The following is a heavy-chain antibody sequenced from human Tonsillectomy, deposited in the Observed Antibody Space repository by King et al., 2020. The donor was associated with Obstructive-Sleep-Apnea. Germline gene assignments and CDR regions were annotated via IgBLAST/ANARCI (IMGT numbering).Heavy chain of an antibody. D-gene: IGHD1-1*01. V-gene: IGHV4-39*07. J-gene: IGHJ4*02. Sequence: LQLQESGPGLVKPSETLSLTCTVSGGSISSSSYYWGWIRQPPGKGLEWIGSIYYSGSTYYNPSLKSRVTISVDTSKNQFSLKLSSVTAADTAVYYCARGDWNPDWTFHYWGQGTLVTVSS. CDR2: IYYSGST. CDR1: GGSISSSSYY. CDR3: ARGDWNPDWTFHY.